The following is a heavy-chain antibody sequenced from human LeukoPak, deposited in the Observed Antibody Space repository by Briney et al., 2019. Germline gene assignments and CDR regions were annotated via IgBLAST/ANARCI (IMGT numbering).Heavy chain of an antibody. CDR3: ARDDYSYGYVY. CDR1: GYTFTGYY. Sequence: ASVKVSCKASGYTFTGYYMHWVLQAPGQGLEWMGRINPNSGGTNYAQKFQGRVTMTRDTSISTAYMELSRLRSDDTAVYYCARDDYSYGYVYWGQGTLVTVSS. CDR2: INPNSGGT. J-gene: IGHJ4*02. V-gene: IGHV1-2*06. D-gene: IGHD5-18*01.